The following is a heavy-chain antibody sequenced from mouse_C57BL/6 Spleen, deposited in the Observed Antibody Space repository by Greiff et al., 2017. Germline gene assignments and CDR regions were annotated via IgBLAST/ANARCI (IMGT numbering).Heavy chain of an antibody. CDR3: ARCYYSNSYYFDY. J-gene: IGHJ2*01. CDR2: INPNNGGT. CDR1: GYTFTDYN. V-gene: IGHV1-22*01. D-gene: IGHD2-5*01. Sequence: VQLKQSGPELVKPGASVKMSCKASGYTFTDYNMHWVKQSHGKSLEWIGYINPNNGGTSYNQKFKGKATLTVNKSSSTAYMELRSLTSEDSAVYYCARCYYSNSYYFDYWGQGTTLTVSS.